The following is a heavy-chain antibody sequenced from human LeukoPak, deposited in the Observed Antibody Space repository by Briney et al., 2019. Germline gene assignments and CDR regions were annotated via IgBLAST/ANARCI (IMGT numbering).Heavy chain of an antibody. CDR3: ARGHSNYGDYFDY. Sequence: GGSLRLSCGVSGFTLSRYSMNWVRQAPGKGLEWVSSISSSSSYIYYAASVKGRFTVSRDNAKNSLSLQMNSLRAEDTAVYYCARGHSNYGDYFDYWGQGTLVTVSS. D-gene: IGHD4-11*01. J-gene: IGHJ4*02. CDR2: ISSSSSYI. CDR1: GFTLSRYS. V-gene: IGHV3-21*01.